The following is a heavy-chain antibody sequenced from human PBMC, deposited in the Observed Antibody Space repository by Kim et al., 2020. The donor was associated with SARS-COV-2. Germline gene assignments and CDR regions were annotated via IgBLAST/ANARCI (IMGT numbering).Heavy chain of an antibody. D-gene: IGHD2-15*01. J-gene: IGHJ4*02. CDR3: ASVAEDIVVVVAATPDY. V-gene: IGHV3-23*01. CDR2: ISGNGGST. CDR1: GFTFSSYA. Sequence: GGSLRLSCAASGFTFSSYAMSWVRQAPGKGLEWVSAISGNGGSTYYADSVKGRFTISRDNSKNTLYLQMNSLRAEDTAVYYCASVAEDIVVVVAATPDYWGQGTLVTVSS.